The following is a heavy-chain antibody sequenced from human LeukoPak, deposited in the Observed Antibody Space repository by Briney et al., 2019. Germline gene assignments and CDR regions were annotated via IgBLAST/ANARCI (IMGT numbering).Heavy chain of an antibody. V-gene: IGHV4-39*01. CDR3: ASHQSSISYYDSNGYPSRTYYYYMDL. D-gene: IGHD3-22*01. CDR2: ISYSGST. Sequence: KPSETLSLTCTVSGASITSNSYYWGWIRQPPGKGLEWIGIISYSGSTHYNPSLRGRVTLSVDTSKNQFSLKVTSVTATDTAVYYCASHQSSISYYDSNGYPSRTYYYYMDLWGKGTTVTISS. CDR1: GASITSNSYY. J-gene: IGHJ6*03.